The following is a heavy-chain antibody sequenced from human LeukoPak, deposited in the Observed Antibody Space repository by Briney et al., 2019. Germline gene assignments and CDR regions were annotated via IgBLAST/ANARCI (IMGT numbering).Heavy chain of an antibody. Sequence: GGSLRLSCAASGFTFSSYAMSWVRQAPGKGLEWVSTINGGGVNTHFADSVGGRFTISRDNSKNTLFLQMNSLRDEDTAVYYCAKDLYSNYGPADYWGQGNLVTVSS. V-gene: IGHV3-23*01. CDR1: GFTFSSYA. CDR3: AKDLYSNYGPADY. J-gene: IGHJ4*02. CDR2: INGGGVNT. D-gene: IGHD4-11*01.